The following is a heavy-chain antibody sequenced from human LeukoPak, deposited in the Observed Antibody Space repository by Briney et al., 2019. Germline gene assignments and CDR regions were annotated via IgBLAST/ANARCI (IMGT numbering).Heavy chain of an antibody. CDR3: ARGYYDMEN. Sequence: GESLKISCKGSAYRFTDFWIGWVRQVPGKGLEWMGFVYPGDSDTRYSPSYSPSFQGQVTISADKSINTAYLQWNSLKASDTAMYYCARGYYDMENWGQGTLVTVSS. V-gene: IGHV5-51*01. CDR1: AYRFTDFW. CDR2: VYPGDSDT. D-gene: IGHD3-9*01. J-gene: IGHJ4*02.